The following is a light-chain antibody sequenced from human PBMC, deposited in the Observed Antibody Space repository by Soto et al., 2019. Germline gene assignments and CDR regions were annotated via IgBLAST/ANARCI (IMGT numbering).Light chain of an antibody. V-gene: IGKV3-15*01. CDR3: QEYDNWPPEGT. CDR2: GAF. J-gene: IGKJ1*01. Sequence: EIVMTQSPVTLSVSPGERATLSCRASQSVRSNLAWYQQKPGQAPSLLIYGAFTRATGIPTRFSGSRSGTEFTLTINSLQSEDSAVYYCQEYDNWPPEGTFGQGTKVDIK. CDR1: QSVRSN.